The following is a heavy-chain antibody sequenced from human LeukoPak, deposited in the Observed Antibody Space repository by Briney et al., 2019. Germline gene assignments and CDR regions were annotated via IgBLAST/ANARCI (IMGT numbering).Heavy chain of an antibody. D-gene: IGHD3-3*01. V-gene: IGHV3-23*01. CDR1: GFTFSSYA. CDR3: ARVIVPYDFWSGFDY. CDR2: ISGSGGST. Sequence: GGSLRLSCAASGFTFSSYAMSWVRQAPGKGLEWVSAISGSGGSTYYADSVKGRFTISRDNSKNTLYLQMNSLRAEDTAVCYCARVIVPYDFWSGFDYWGQGTLVTVSS. J-gene: IGHJ4*02.